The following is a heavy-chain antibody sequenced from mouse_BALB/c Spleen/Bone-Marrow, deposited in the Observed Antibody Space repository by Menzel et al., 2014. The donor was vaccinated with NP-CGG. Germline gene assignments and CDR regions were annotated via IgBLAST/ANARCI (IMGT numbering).Heavy chain of an antibody. Sequence: LQQSGAALVKPGASMKMSCKASGYTFTSYNLHWIKQTPGQGLEWIGAIYPGNGDTSYNQRFKGKATLTTDKSSNTAYMQLSSLTSEDYAVYYCAREGRSHFDHWGQGSTLTVSS. J-gene: IGHJ2*01. CDR3: AREGRSHFDH. CDR1: GYTFTSYN. CDR2: IYPGNGDT. V-gene: IGHV1-12*01.